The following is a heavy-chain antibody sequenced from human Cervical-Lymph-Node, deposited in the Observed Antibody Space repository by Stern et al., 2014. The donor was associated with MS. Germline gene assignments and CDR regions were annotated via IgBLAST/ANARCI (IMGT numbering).Heavy chain of an antibody. Sequence: VQLVQSGAGVKEPGQSLKISCKGSGYRFTNYWIGWVRQMPGKGLEWMGLIYPNDSDTRYSPSFQGQVTMSADKSINTAYLQWNSVKASDTAMYYCARQYCSSTSCRGFDYWGQGTLITVSS. CDR3: ARQYCSSTSCRGFDY. CDR1: GYRFTNYW. J-gene: IGHJ4*02. D-gene: IGHD2-2*01. V-gene: IGHV5-51*01. CDR2: IYPNDSDT.